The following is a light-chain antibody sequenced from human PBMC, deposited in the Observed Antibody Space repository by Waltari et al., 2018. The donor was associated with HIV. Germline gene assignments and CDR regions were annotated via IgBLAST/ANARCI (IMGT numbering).Light chain of an antibody. CDR2: RNN. CDR1: SSNIGINY. V-gene: IGLV1-47*01. J-gene: IGLJ1*01. CDR3: AAWDDSLSAYV. Sequence: QSVLTQPPSASGTPGQRVPISCSGSSSNIGINYVYWHQQLPGTAPKLLMYRNNQRPSGVPDRFSGSKSGTSASLAISGLRSEDEAEYYCAAWDDSLSAYVFGSGTKVTVL.